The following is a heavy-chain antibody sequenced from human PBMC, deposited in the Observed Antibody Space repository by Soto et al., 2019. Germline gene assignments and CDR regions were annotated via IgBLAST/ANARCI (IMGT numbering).Heavy chain of an antibody. CDR1: GSSISPFY. CDR2: IYYTGST. D-gene: IGHD4-17*01. CDR3: TRVGGYYGDYPNFDY. V-gene: IGHV4-59*01. J-gene: IGHJ4*02. Sequence: SETLSLTCTFSGSSISPFYWSWIRQPPGKGLEWLGYIYYTGSTKYNPSLKSRVTLSLGTSRNQLSLKLRSVTAADTAVYYCTRVGGYYGDYPNFDYWGPGTLVTVSS.